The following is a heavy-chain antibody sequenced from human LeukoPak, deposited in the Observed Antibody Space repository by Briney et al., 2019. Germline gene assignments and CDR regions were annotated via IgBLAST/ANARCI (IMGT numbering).Heavy chain of an antibody. CDR3: ARNPYGDYPGY. CDR1: GFTFSSYA. D-gene: IGHD4-17*01. J-gene: IGHJ4*02. Sequence: PGGSLRLSCAASGFTFSSYAMSWVRQAPGKGLEWVAVISYDGSNKYYADSVKGRFTISRDNSKNTLYLQMNSLRAEDTAVYYCARNPYGDYPGYWGQGTLVTVSS. V-gene: IGHV3-30-3*01. CDR2: ISYDGSNK.